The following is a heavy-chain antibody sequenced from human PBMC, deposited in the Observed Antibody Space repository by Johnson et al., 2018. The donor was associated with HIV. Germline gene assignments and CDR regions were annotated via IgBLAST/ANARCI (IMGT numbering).Heavy chain of an antibody. CDR2: IYSGGSP. V-gene: IGHV3-NL1*01. J-gene: IGHJ3*01. D-gene: IGHD3-10*01. CDR1: GFTFSSYA. CDR3: AKDHKYGSYLLAFDV. Sequence: QVQLVESGGGLVQPGGSLRLSCAASGFTFSSYAMHWVRQAPGKGLEWVSVIYSGGSPYYADSVKGRFTISRDNSKNTLYLQMNSLRAEDTAVYYCAKDHKYGSYLLAFDVWGQGTMVTVSS.